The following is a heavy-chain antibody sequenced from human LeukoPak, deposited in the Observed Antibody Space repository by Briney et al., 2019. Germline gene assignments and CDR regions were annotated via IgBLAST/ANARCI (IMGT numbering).Heavy chain of an antibody. D-gene: IGHD4-17*01. Sequence: PGRSLRLSCAASGFTFSGSAMHWVRQASGKGLEWVGRIRSKANSYATAYAASVKGRFTISRDDSKNTAYLQMNSLKTEDTAVYYCTRTYDYGDYVWDYWGQGTLVTVSS. V-gene: IGHV3-73*01. CDR2: IRSKANSYAT. CDR1: GFTFSGSA. CDR3: TRTYDYGDYVWDY. J-gene: IGHJ4*02.